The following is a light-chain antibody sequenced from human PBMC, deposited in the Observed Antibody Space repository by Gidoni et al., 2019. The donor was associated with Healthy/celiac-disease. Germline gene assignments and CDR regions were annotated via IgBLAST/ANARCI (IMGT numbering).Light chain of an antibody. CDR2: GAS. Sequence: HSPGTLSLSPGDRATLSCRASPSVYSNYLAWYQQRPGQSPRLLIYGASNRATGIPERFSGSGSGTDFTLSISRLEPEDFGVYYCQQYGGSPAAYTFXQXTKLEIK. CDR3: QQYGGSPAAYT. V-gene: IGKV3-20*01. CDR1: PSVYSNY. J-gene: IGKJ2*01.